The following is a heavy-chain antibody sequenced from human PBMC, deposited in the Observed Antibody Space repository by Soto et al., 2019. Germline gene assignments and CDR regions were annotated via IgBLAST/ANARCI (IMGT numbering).Heavy chain of an antibody. CDR1: GFTVSSNY. CDR3: ARERGGKWGYHDY. CDR2: IYSGGST. V-gene: IGHV3-53*04. D-gene: IGHD2-2*01. J-gene: IGHJ4*02. Sequence: EVQLVESGGGLVQPGGSLRLSCAASGFTVSSNYMSWVRQAPGKGLEWVSVIYSGGSTYYADSVKGRFTISRHNSKNTQYLQMNSLRAEDTAVYYCARERGGKWGYHDYWGQGTLVTVSS.